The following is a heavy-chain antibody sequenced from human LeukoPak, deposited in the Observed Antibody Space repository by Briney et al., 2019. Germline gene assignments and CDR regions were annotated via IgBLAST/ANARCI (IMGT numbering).Heavy chain of an antibody. CDR3: ARVRDGYNWEFWFDP. D-gene: IGHD5-24*01. V-gene: IGHV4-59*08. J-gene: IGHJ5*02. CDR2: IYYSGST. CDR1: GGSISSYY. Sequence: SETLSLTCTVSGGSISSYYWSWIRQPPGKGLEWIGYIYYSGSTNYNPSLKSRVTISVDTSKNQFSLKLSSVTAADTAVYYCARVRDGYNWEFWFDPWGQGTLVTVSS.